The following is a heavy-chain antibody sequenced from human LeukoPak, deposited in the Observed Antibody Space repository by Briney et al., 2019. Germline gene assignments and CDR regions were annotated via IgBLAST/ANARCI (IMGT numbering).Heavy chain of an antibody. Sequence: GGSLRLSCAASGFTFSSYAMSWVRQAPGKGLEWAAVISYDGSNKYYADSVKGRFTISRDNSKNTLYLQMNSLRAEDTAAYYCARDRGVVTAFDYWGQGTLVTVSS. CDR3: ARDRGVVTAFDY. CDR1: GFTFSSYA. CDR2: ISYDGSNK. J-gene: IGHJ4*02. D-gene: IGHD2-21*02. V-gene: IGHV3-30-3*01.